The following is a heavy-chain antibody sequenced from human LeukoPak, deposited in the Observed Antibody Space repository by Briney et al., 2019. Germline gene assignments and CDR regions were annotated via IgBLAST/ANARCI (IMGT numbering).Heavy chain of an antibody. V-gene: IGHV4-39*01. CDR2: IYYSGST. CDR3: AGMGICGGGSCYPFDY. CDR1: GGSISSSSY. J-gene: IGHJ4*02. D-gene: IGHD2-15*01. Sequence: SETLSLTCTVSGGSISSSSYWGWLRHPPGKGLEWIGSIYYSGSTYYNPSLKSRVTISVYTSKSQCSLRLSSVTAADTAVFYCAGMGICGGGSCYPFDYWGQGTLVTVSS.